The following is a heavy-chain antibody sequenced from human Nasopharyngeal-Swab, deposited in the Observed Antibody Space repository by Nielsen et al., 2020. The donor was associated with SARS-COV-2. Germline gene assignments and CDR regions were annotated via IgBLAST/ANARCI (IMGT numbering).Heavy chain of an antibody. CDR2: MNPNSGNT. CDR1: GYTFTSYD. V-gene: IGHV1-8*01. Sequence: ASVKVSCKASGYTFTSYDINWVRQATGQGLEWMGWMNPNSGNTGYAQKFQGRVTMTRNTSISTAYMELSSLRSEDTAVYYCARRWGYPQYFDLWGQGTLVTVSS. J-gene: IGHJ4*02. D-gene: IGHD3-16*01. CDR3: ARRWGYPQYFDL.